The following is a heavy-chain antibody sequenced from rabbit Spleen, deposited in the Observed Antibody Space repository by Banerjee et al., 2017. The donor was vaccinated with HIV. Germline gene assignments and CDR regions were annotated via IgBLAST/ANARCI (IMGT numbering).Heavy chain of an antibody. D-gene: IGHD8-1*01. CDR1: EFDLSRYY. CDR3: ARYNVGGASNYVNVNDLHL. CDR2: IDPVFTST. Sequence: QLVESGGGLVKPGGSLKLSCKASEFDLSRYYMSWVRQAPGKGLEWIGYIDPVFTSTYASWVNGRFTISSHNAQNTLYLQLNSLTAADTATYFCARYNVGGASNYVNVNDLHLWGQGTLVTVS. J-gene: IGHJ4*01. V-gene: IGHV1S7*01.